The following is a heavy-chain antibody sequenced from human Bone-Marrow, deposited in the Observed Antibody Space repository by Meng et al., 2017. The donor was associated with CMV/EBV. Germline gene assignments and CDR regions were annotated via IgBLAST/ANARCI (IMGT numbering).Heavy chain of an antibody. J-gene: IGHJ4*02. D-gene: IGHD3-3*01. Sequence: SEPLSLTCAVYGGSFSGYYWSWIRQPPGKGLEWLGEINHRGSTNYNPSPKSRVTISVDTSKNQFSLKLSSVTAADTAVYYCARRGFWSGYLRGFDYWGQGTLVTVSS. CDR2: INHRGST. V-gene: IGHV4-34*01. CDR3: ARRGFWSGYLRGFDY. CDR1: GGSFSGYY.